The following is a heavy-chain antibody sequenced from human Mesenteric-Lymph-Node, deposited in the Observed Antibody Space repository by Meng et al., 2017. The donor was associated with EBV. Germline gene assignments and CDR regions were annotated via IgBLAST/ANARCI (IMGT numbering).Heavy chain of an antibody. CDR3: AREMSIAAAGSPLTY. Sequence: GQLRESGPGLVKPSGTLTLTCAVAGGSISNSNWWSWVRQPPGKGLEWIGVIYHSGGTNYSPSLQSRVTISADKSKNQFSLKLSSVTAADTAVYYCAREMSIAAAGSPLTYWGQGTLVTVSS. CDR1: GGSISNSNW. V-gene: IGHV4-4*02. D-gene: IGHD6-13*01. CDR2: IYHSGGT. J-gene: IGHJ4*02.